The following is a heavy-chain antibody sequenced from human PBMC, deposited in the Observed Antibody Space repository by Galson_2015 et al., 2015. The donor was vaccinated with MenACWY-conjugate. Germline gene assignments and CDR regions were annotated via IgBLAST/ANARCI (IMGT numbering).Heavy chain of an antibody. D-gene: IGHD6-13*01. V-gene: IGHV3-74*01. CDR2: IKADGSFS. J-gene: IGHJ4*02. Sequence: SLRLSCAASGFTFNNYWMHWVRQAPGKGLEWISYIKADGSFSNYADSVKGRFTISTDNAKNMVYLQMDGLGDEDTAVYFCARDSNWSFDSWGQGTLVTVSS. CDR1: GFTFNNYW. CDR3: ARDSNWSFDS.